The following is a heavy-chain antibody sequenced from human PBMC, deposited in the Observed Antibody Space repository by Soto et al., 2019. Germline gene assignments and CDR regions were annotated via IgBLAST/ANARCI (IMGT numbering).Heavy chain of an antibody. D-gene: IGHD1-7*01. J-gene: IGHJ4*02. Sequence: EVQLLESGGGLVQPGGSLRLSCAASGFTFSSYGMTWVRQAPGKGLEWVSFSSATGAGTYYADSVKGRFTSSRDNSKNTLYLQMTRLRADDTAVDYCAKDRRAGGNYGFYSDFWGQGALVIVSS. CDR2: SSATGAGT. V-gene: IGHV3-23*01. CDR3: AKDRRAGGNYGFYSDF. CDR1: GFTFSSYG.